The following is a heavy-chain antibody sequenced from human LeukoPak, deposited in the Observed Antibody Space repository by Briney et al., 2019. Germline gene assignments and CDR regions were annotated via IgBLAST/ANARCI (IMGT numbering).Heavy chain of an antibody. CDR3: AREPRSSWQNYYYYYMDV. CDR2: INPNSGGT. D-gene: IGHD6-13*01. Sequence: AASVKVSCKASGYTFTGYYMHWVRQAPGQGLEWMGWINPNSGGTNYAQKFQGRVAMTRDTSISTAYMELRSLRSDDTAVYYCAREPRSSWQNYYYYYMDVWGKGTTVTISS. V-gene: IGHV1-2*02. J-gene: IGHJ6*03. CDR1: GYTFTGYY.